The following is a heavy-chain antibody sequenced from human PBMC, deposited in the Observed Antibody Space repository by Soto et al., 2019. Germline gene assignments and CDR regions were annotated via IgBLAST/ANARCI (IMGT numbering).Heavy chain of an antibody. J-gene: IGHJ5*02. CDR2: IYYSGST. Sequence: SETLSLTCTVSGGSISSYYWSWIRQPPGKGLEWIGYIYYSGSTNYNPSLKSRVTISVDTSKNQFSLKLSSVTAADTAVYYCARDVSYYYGSGSYWGHRGWFDPWGQGTLVTVSS. D-gene: IGHD3-10*01. V-gene: IGHV4-59*01. CDR3: ARDVSYYYGSGSYWGHRGWFDP. CDR1: GGSISSYY.